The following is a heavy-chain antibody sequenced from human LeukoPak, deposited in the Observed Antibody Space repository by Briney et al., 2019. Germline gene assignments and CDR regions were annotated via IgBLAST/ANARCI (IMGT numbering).Heavy chain of an antibody. CDR3: ARDEIVVVPAAMFRFLGY. V-gene: IGHV1-2*02. Sequence: GASVKVSCKASGYTFTVYYMHWVRQAPGQGLEWMGWLNPNSGGTNYAQKFQGRVTVTRDTSISTAYMELSRLRSDDTAVYYCARDEIVVVPAAMFRFLGYWGQGTLVTVSS. CDR1: GYTFTVYY. J-gene: IGHJ4*02. CDR2: LNPNSGGT. D-gene: IGHD2-2*01.